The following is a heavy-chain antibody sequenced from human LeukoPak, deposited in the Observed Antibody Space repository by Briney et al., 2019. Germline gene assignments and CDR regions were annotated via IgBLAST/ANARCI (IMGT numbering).Heavy chain of an antibody. CDR1: GFTFSTYA. J-gene: IGHJ3*02. V-gene: IGHV3-30-3*01. D-gene: IGHD6-13*01. Sequence: PGGSLRLSCAASGFTFSTYAMHWVRQAPGKGLEWVAVISDDGSNKYYGDSVKGRFTISRDNSKNTLYLQMNSLRAEDTALYYCATDVAVGTGWDTFDIWGQGTKVTVSS. CDR3: ATDVAVGTGWDTFDI. CDR2: ISDDGSNK.